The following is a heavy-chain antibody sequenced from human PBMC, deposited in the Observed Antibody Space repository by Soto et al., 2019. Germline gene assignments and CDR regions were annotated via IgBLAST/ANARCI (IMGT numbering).Heavy chain of an antibody. Sequence: SVKVSCKASGGTFSSYAISWVRQAPGQGLEWMGGIIPIFGTANYAQKFQGRVTITADESTSTAYMELSSLRSEDTAVYYCARGYYGSGSYHRPYYYGMDVWGQGATVTVSS. J-gene: IGHJ6*02. CDR1: GGTFSSYA. CDR3: ARGYYGSGSYHRPYYYGMDV. V-gene: IGHV1-69*13. D-gene: IGHD3-10*01. CDR2: IIPIFGTA.